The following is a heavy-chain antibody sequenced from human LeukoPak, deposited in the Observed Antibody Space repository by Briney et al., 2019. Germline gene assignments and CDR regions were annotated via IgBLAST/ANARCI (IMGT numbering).Heavy chain of an antibody. D-gene: IGHD3-3*01. J-gene: IGHJ4*02. CDR3: ARGITIFGVVDTLDY. CDR1: GFTFSSYS. CDR2: ISSSSSYI. Sequence: GGSLRLSCAASGFTFSSYSMNWVRQAPGKGLEWVSSISSSSSYIYYADSVKGRFTISGDNAKNSLYLQMNSLRAEDTAVYYCARGITIFGVVDTLDYWGQGTLVTVSS. V-gene: IGHV3-21*01.